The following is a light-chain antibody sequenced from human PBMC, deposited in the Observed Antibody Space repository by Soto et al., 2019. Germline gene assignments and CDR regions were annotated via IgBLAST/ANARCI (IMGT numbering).Light chain of an antibody. CDR1: QSISDT. CDR2: GAS. V-gene: IGKV3-15*01. J-gene: IGKJ1*01. Sequence: EVVMTQSPGTLSLSPGERATLSCRASQSISDTLAWYQQKPGQAPRLLIYGASRRATGFPTRFSGGGSGTDFTLTINSLQSEDFAVYYCQQYNNWPWTFGQGTKVDIK. CDR3: QQYNNWPWT.